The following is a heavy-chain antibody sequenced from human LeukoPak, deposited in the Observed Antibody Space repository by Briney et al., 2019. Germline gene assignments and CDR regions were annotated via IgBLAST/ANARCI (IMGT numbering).Heavy chain of an antibody. CDR3: TKDPNGDYVGAFGP. Sequence: PGGSLRLSCAASGFTFSSFAMTWVRQAPGKALEWVSSITGNHGATYNIDSMEGRFTISRDNSQNTLYLQMNSLRAEDTAVYYCTKDPNGDYVGAFGPWGQGTLVTVSS. CDR1: GFTFSSFA. J-gene: IGHJ5*02. CDR2: ITGNHGAT. D-gene: IGHD4-17*01. V-gene: IGHV3-23*01.